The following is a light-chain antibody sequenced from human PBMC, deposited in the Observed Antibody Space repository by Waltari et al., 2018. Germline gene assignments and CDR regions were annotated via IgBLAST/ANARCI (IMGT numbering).Light chain of an antibody. CDR1: SSDIGDYKL. CDR3: SSYRSTTTPCI. CDR2: DVS. Sequence: QSALTQPASVSGSPGQSITISCTGTSSDIGDYKLASWYQQNPGKAPKLIIYDVSNRPAGVSNRFSGSKSGNRASLTISGLQAEDEADYYCSSYRSTTTPCIFGSGTKVTVL. V-gene: IGLV2-14*03. J-gene: IGLJ1*01.